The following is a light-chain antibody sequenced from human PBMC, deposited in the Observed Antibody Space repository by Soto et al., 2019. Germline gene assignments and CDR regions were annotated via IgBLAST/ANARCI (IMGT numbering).Light chain of an antibody. V-gene: IGLV2-14*03. Sequence: QSALTQPASVSGSPGQSITISCTGTSSDVGAYNYVSWYQQHPGKAPKLMISDVRNRPSGVSNRFSGSKSDNTASLTISGLQAEDEADYYCISYTTSSTCVFGGGTKLTVL. J-gene: IGLJ3*02. CDR2: DVR. CDR3: ISYTTSSTCV. CDR1: SSDVGAYNY.